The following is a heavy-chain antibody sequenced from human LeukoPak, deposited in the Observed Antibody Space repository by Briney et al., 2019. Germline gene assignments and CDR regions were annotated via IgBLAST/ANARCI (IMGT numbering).Heavy chain of an antibody. CDR2: ISAHNGDT. V-gene: IGHV1-18*01. CDR3: ARDPLFGVGSTRIFDY. Sequence: ASVKVSCKASGYSFTTYAFSWVRQAPGQGLEWMGWISAHNGDTSYARNLQGRVTMTTDTSTSTVYMELRSLRSDDTAVYYCARDPLFGVGSTRIFDYWGQGTLVTVSS. J-gene: IGHJ4*02. CDR1: GYSFTTYA. D-gene: IGHD1-26*01.